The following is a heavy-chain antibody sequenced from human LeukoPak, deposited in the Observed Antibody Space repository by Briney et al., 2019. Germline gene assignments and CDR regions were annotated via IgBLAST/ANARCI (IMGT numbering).Heavy chain of an antibody. CDR2: LYAGGTT. J-gene: IGHJ4*02. V-gene: IGHV3-53*01. D-gene: IGHD3-10*01. CDR1: GFIVRANF. CDR3: ARGFPPAH. Sequence: GGSLRLSWAASGFIVRANFMNWVRQAPGKGLEWVSILYAGGTTSYTDSVKGRFTISRDSSKNTLYLQMQSLRAEDTAVYYCARGFPPAHWGQGTLVTVSS.